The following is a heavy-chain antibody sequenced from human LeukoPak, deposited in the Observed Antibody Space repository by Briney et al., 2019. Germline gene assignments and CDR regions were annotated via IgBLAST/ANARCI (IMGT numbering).Heavy chain of an antibody. CDR1: GFTFNSYG. V-gene: IGHV3-30*02. CDR2: IRHDGSDK. Sequence: GGSLRLSCAASGFTFNSYGMHWVRQAPGKGLEWVAVIRHDGSDKYYADSVKGRFTISRDDSKNTLDLQMNSLRPQDTAVYYCTKESLPYCSTSSCSIDSWGQGTLVTVSS. CDR3: TKESLPYCSTSSCSIDS. D-gene: IGHD2-2*01. J-gene: IGHJ4*02.